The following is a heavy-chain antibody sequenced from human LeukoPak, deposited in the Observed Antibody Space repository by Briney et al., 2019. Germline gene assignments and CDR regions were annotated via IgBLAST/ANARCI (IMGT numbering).Heavy chain of an antibody. CDR3: ARGQWWTRSGSYYYSYYYYMDV. V-gene: IGHV4-39*07. CDR2: IYYSGST. Sequence: SETLSLTCTVSGGSISSSSYYWGWIRQPPGKGLEWIGSIYYSGSTYYNPSLKSRVTISVDTSKNQFSLKLSSVTAADTAVYYCARGQWWTRSGSYYYSYYYYMDVWGKGTTVTVSS. CDR1: GGSISSSSYY. J-gene: IGHJ6*03. D-gene: IGHD3-10*01.